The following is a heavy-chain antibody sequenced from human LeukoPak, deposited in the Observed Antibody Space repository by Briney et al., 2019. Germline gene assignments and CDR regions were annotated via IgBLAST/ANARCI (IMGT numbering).Heavy chain of an antibody. CDR2: KDYSGST. Sequence: SETLSLTCTVSGGSISRYYWSWIRQPPGKGLEWIGYKDYSGSTNYNRSLKSRVTISVDTSKNQFSLKLSSVTAADTAVYYCARDLGWFDPWGQGTLVTVSS. CDR1: GGSISRYY. CDR3: ARDLGWFDP. V-gene: IGHV4-59*01. J-gene: IGHJ5*02.